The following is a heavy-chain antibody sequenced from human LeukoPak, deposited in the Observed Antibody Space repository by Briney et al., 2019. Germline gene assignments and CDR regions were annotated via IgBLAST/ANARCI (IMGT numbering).Heavy chain of an antibody. V-gene: IGHV4-59*11. CDR2: IYYSGSA. D-gene: IGHD3-9*01. J-gene: IGHJ2*01. Sequence: PSETLSLTCTVSGGSMSGHYWSWIRQPPGKGLEWIGYIYYSGSANHNPSLKSRVTISVDTSKNQFSLKLSSLTTADTAVYYCARATSWDQRNFDWPHWYLDLWGRGTLVTVSS. CDR1: GGSMSGHY. CDR3: ARATSWDQRNFDWPHWYLDL.